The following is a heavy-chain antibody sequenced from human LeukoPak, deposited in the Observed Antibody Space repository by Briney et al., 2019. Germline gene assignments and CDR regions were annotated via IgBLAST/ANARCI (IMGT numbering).Heavy chain of an antibody. CDR2: ISAYNGNT. Sequence: ASVKASCKASGYTFTSYVISWVRQAPGQGLEWMGWISAYNGNTNYAQKLQGRVTMTTDTSTSTAYMELRSLRSDDTAVYYCARVGIPYCGGDCYLGYWGQGTLVTVSS. CDR1: GYTFTSYV. D-gene: IGHD2-21*02. J-gene: IGHJ4*02. CDR3: ARVGIPYCGGDCYLGY. V-gene: IGHV1-18*01.